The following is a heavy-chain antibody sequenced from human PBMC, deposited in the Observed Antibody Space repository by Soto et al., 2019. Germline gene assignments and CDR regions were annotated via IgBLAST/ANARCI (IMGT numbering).Heavy chain of an antibody. J-gene: IGHJ4*02. CDR3: AKVLLTYPSGCYHPHFDY. D-gene: IGHD6-19*01. CDR1: GFTFSSYV. Sequence: QVQLVESGGGVVQPGRSLRLSCAASGFTFSSYVMHWVRQAPGKGLEWVAVVSNDGSNKDYADSVKGRFTISRDNSKNTLYLQMNSLRAEDTAVYYCAKVLLTYPSGCYHPHFDYWGQGTLVTVSS. CDR2: VSNDGSNK. V-gene: IGHV3-30*18.